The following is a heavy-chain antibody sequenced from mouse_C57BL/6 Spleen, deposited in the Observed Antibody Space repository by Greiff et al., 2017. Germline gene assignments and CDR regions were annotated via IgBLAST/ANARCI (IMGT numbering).Heavy chain of an antibody. V-gene: IGHV1-52*01. CDR3: ARALDGFYAMDD. Sequence: VQLQQSGAELVRPGSSVKLSCKASGYTFTSYWMHWVKQRPIQGLEWIGNIDPSDSETHYNQKFKDKATLTVDKSSSTASMQLSSLTSEDSAVYYCARALDGFYAMDDWGQGTSGTVSS. CDR2: IDPSDSET. D-gene: IGHD2-3*01. J-gene: IGHJ4*01. CDR1: GYTFTSYW.